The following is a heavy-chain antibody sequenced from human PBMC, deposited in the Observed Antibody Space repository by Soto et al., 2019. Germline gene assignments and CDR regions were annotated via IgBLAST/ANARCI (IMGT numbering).Heavy chain of an antibody. J-gene: IGHJ6*02. CDR3: ASTRYCGGDCYLYGMDV. V-gene: IGHV3-53*01. D-gene: IGHD2-21*02. CDR2: IYSGGST. CDR1: GFTVSSNY. Sequence: GGSLRLSCAASGFTVSSNYTSWVRQAPGKGLEWVSVIYSGGSTYYADSVKGRFTISRDNSKNTLYLQMNSLRAEDTAVYYCASTRYCGGDCYLYGMDVWGQGTTVTVSS.